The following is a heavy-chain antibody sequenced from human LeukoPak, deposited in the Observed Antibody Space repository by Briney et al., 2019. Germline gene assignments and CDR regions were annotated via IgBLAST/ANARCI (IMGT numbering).Heavy chain of an antibody. J-gene: IGHJ5*02. Sequence: SVKVSCKTSGGTFSSYAISWVRQAPGQGLEWMGGIIPIFGTANYAQKFQGRVTITADESTSTAYMELSSLRSEDTAVYYCARLPEYCSSTSCYRAWGQGTLVTVSS. V-gene: IGHV1-69*13. CDR3: ARLPEYCSSTSCYRA. D-gene: IGHD2-2*02. CDR2: IIPIFGTA. CDR1: GGTFSSYA.